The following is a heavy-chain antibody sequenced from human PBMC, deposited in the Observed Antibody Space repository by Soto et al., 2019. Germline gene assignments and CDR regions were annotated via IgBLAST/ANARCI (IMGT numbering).Heavy chain of an antibody. J-gene: IGHJ6*02. CDR1: GYTFTSYG. Sequence: QVQLVQSGAEVKKPGASVKVSCKASGYTFTSYGISWVRQAPGQGLEWMGWISAYNGNTNYAQKLQGRVTMTTDTSTSTAYMELRSLRSDDTAVYYCARSPYYDFWSGYYLHGMDVWGQGTTVTVSS. CDR2: ISAYNGNT. V-gene: IGHV1-18*01. CDR3: ARSPYYDFWSGYYLHGMDV. D-gene: IGHD3-3*01.